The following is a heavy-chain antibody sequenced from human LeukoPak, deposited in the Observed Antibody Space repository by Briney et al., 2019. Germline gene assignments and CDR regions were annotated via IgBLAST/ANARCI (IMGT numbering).Heavy chain of an antibody. J-gene: IGHJ4*02. Sequence: SVKVSCKASGGTFSSYAISWVRQAPGQGLEWMGRIIPILGIANYAQKFQGRVTITADKSTSTAYMELSSLRSEDTAVYYCARGIAAAAHPHRPLDYWGQGTLVTVSS. CDR2: IIPILGIA. V-gene: IGHV1-69*04. CDR3: ARGIAAAAHPHRPLDY. CDR1: GGTFSSYA. D-gene: IGHD6-13*01.